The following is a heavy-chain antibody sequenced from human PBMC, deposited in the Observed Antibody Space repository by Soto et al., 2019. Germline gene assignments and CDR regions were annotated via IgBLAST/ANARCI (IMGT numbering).Heavy chain of an antibody. J-gene: IGHJ6*03. V-gene: IGHV1-18*01. D-gene: IGHD1-26*01. CDR1: GYTFTSYG. CDR2: ISAYNGNT. Sequence: ASVKVSCKASGYTFTSYGISWVRQAHGQGLEWMGWISAYNGNTNYAQKLQGRVTMTTDTSTSTAYMELRSLRSDDTAVYYCARDPPRGFNLLDYYYYYMDVWGKGTTVTVSS. CDR3: ARDPPRGFNLLDYYYYYMDV.